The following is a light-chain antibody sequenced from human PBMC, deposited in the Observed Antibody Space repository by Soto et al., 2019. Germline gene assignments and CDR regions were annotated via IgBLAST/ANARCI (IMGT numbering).Light chain of an antibody. J-gene: IGLJ2*01. CDR2: EVA. Sequence: QSALTQPPSASGSPGQSVTISCTGTRSDVGGYNYVSWYQQHPGKAPKLIIYEVAKRPSGVPDRFSGSKSGNTASLTVSGLQAEDEGDYYCTSFAGNNNVVFGGGTKVTVL. CDR1: RSDVGGYNY. V-gene: IGLV2-8*01. CDR3: TSFAGNNNVV.